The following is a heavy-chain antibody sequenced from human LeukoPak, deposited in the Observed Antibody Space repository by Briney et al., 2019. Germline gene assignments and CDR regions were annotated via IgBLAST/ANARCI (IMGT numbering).Heavy chain of an antibody. CDR3: ARRPAVGYYYDSSGYYHDAFDI. CDR1: GSIFTSYW. V-gene: IGHV5-51*01. Sequence: GAPLQISCECSGSIFTSYWIGWVRQLPGKGLEWMGIIYPGDSDTRYSPSFQGQVTISADKSISTAYLQWSSLKVSDTAMDYCARRPAVGYYYDSSGYYHDAFDIWGQGTMVTVSS. J-gene: IGHJ3*02. D-gene: IGHD3-22*01. CDR2: IYPGDSDT.